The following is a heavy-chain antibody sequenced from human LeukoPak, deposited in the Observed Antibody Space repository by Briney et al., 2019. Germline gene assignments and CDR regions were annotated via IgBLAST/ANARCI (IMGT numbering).Heavy chain of an antibody. Sequence: SETLSLTCTVSGGSISSYYWSWIRQPPGKGLGWIGYIYYSGSTNYNPSLKSRVTISVDTSKNQFSLKLSSVTAADTAVYYCARLDAPDAFDIWGQGTMVTVSS. V-gene: IGHV4-59*08. CDR3: ARLDAPDAFDI. D-gene: IGHD2-2*03. CDR2: IYYSGST. CDR1: GGSISSYY. J-gene: IGHJ3*02.